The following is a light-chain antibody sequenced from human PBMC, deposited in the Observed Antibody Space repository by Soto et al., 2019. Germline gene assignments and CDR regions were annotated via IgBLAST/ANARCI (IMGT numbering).Light chain of an antibody. CDR3: QVRDFWPS. V-gene: IGKV3-11*01. Sequence: IVLTQSPVTLAVSPGESAVLSCRASQSVSTSLAWYQHKPGQAPRLFIYDASKRAPGIPARFTGSGSVAHFTLTISSLEPEDIAVYYCQVRDFWPSFGKGTKVEIK. CDR1: QSVSTS. J-gene: IGKJ1*01. CDR2: DAS.